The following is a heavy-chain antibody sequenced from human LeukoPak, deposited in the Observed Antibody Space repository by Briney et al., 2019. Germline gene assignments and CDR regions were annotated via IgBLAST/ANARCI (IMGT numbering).Heavy chain of an antibody. V-gene: IGHV3-23*01. J-gene: IGHJ4*02. CDR2: ISGGGGST. Sequence: GGSLRLSCAASGFTFTSYAMNWVRQAPGKGLEWVSGISGGGGSTYYADSVKGRFSISRGNSKNTLYLQLNSLRVEDTAEYYCAKAHGGSYHSGIDWGQGTLVIVSS. CDR3: AKAHGGSYHSGID. D-gene: IGHD2-8*01. CDR1: GFTFTSYA.